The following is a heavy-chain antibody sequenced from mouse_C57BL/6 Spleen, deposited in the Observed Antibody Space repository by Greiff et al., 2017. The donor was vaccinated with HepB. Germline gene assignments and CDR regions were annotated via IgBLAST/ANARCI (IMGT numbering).Heavy chain of an antibody. V-gene: IGHV1-54*01. CDR1: GYAFTNYL. CDR3: ARSASNYWYFDV. J-gene: IGHJ1*03. D-gene: IGHD2-10*02. CDR2: INPGSGGT. Sequence: VQGVESGAELVRPGTSVKVSCKASGYAFTNYLIEWVKQRPGQGLEWIGVINPGSGGTNYNEKFKGKATLTADKSSSTAYMQLSSLSSEDSAVYFCARSASNYWYFDVWGTGTTVTVSS.